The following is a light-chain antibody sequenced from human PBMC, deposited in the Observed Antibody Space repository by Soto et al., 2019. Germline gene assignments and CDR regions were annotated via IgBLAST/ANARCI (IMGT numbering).Light chain of an antibody. CDR2: GAS. J-gene: IGKJ1*01. CDR3: QDYGSSEWT. V-gene: IGKV3-20*01. Sequence: EIGLTQYPGTASLSPGERVTLSCRGSQNVRSNYLAWYQQKPGQAPRLLIYGASTRASGIPERFSGSGSGTDFTLTISRLAPEDFAVYYCQDYGSSEWTFGQGTKVDIK. CDR1: QNVRSNY.